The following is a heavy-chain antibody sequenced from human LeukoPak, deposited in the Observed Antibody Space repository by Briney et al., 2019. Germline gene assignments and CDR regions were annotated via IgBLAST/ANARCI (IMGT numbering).Heavy chain of an antibody. Sequence: SDTLSLTCAVSGYSISSSNWWGWIRQPPGKGLEWIGYIYYSGSTYYNPSLKSRVTMSVDTSKNQFSLKLSSVTAVDTAVYYCARIHTDWWELRDHWYFDLWGRGTLVTVSS. CDR3: ARIHTDWWELRDHWYFDL. CDR2: IYYSGST. D-gene: IGHD1-26*01. V-gene: IGHV4-28*01. J-gene: IGHJ2*01. CDR1: GYSISSSNW.